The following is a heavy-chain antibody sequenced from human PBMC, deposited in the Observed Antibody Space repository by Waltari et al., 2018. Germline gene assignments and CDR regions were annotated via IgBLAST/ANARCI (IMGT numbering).Heavy chain of an antibody. V-gene: IGHV3-74*01. D-gene: IGHD2-2*01. Sequence: QVVESGGGLVQPGGSLRLSCAASGFTFSSYWMHWVRQAPGTGLVWVACISTYGGSTNYADSVKGRFTISRDNAKNTLYLQMNSLRAEDTAVYYCARDPVVPKADNWFDPWGQGTLVTVSS. CDR2: ISTYGGST. J-gene: IGHJ5*02. CDR1: GFTFSSYW. CDR3: ARDPVVPKADNWFDP.